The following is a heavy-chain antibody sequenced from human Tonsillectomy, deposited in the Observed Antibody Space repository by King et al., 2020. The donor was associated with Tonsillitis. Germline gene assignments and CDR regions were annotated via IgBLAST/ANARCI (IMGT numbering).Heavy chain of an antibody. J-gene: IGHJ4*02. D-gene: IGHD2-15*01. CDR2: IKQDGNEK. CDR1: GFTFSTYW. Sequence: VQLVESGGGLVQPGGSLRLSFAASGFTFSTYWMSWVRQAPGKGLEWVANIKQDGNEKFYVDSVKGRFTISRDNAKNSLYLQMNSLRAEDTAVYYCASCSGSIDYWGQGTLVTVSS. CDR3: ASCSGSIDY. V-gene: IGHV3-7*03.